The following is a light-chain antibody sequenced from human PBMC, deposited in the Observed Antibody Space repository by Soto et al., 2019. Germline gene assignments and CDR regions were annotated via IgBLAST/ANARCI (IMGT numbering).Light chain of an antibody. CDR1: QSVRSTY. Sequence: DIVLTQSPGTLSLSPGERATLSCGASQSVRSTYIAWYQQKPGQAPRLLIYDASNRATGIPARFSGSGSGTDFTLTISSLEPEDFAVYYCQQRSNWPITFGQGTRLEIK. CDR2: DAS. CDR3: QQRSNWPIT. J-gene: IGKJ5*01. V-gene: IGKV3-11*01.